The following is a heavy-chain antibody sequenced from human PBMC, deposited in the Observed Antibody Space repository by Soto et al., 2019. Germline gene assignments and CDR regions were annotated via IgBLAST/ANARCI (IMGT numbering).Heavy chain of an antibody. CDR2: ISYDGSNK. Sequence: QVQLVESGGGVVQPGRSLRLSCAASGFTFSSYAMHWVRQAPGKGLEWVAVISYDGSNKYYADSVKGRFTISRDNSKNYLYHPGNSPKAEVSAVYYYGEGYHFYYRGKGTLVAV. CDR3: GEGYHFYY. V-gene: IGHV3-30-3*01. CDR1: GFTFSSYA. D-gene: IGHD4-17*01. J-gene: IGHJ4*02.